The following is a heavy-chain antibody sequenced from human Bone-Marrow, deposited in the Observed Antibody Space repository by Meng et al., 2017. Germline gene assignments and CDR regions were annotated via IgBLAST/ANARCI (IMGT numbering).Heavy chain of an antibody. J-gene: IGHJ4*02. CDR2: INPNSGGT. V-gene: IGHV1-2*02. CDR3: ARDSGYSSSWYFGY. Sequence: ASVKVSCKASGGTFSSYTISWVRQAPGQGLEWMGWINPNSGGTNYAQKFQGRVTMTRDTSISTAYMELSRLRSDDTAVYYCARDSGYSSSWYFGYWGQGTLVTVSS. D-gene: IGHD6-13*01. CDR1: GGTFSSYT.